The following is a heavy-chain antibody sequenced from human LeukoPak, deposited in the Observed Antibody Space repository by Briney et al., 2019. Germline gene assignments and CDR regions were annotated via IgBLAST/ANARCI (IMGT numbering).Heavy chain of an antibody. J-gene: IGHJ3*02. D-gene: IGHD3-3*01. CDR3: ATFSWSLFAFDI. V-gene: IGHV1-3*01. CDR2: INAGNGYT. Sequence: ASVKVSCKASGYTFTNYAMHWVRQAPGQRLEWMGWINAGNGYTKYSQKFQGRVTITRDTSATTAYMELSSLRSEDTAVYYCATFSWSLFAFDIWGQGTMVTVSS. CDR1: GYTFTNYA.